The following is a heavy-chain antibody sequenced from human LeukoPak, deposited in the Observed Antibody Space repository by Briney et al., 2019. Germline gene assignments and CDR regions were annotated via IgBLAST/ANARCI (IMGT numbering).Heavy chain of an antibody. D-gene: IGHD2-8*02. CDR2: TYYRSKWSN. CDR1: GDSVSSNRFT. J-gene: IGHJ4*02. Sequence: SQTLSLTCAISGDSVSSNRFTWNWIRQSPSRGLEWLGRTYYRSKWSNDYSESVKSRITISPDTSKNQFSLQLKSVTPEDTAVYYCARVPGGVFEYWGQGTLVTVSS. CDR3: ARVPGGVFEY. V-gene: IGHV6-1*01.